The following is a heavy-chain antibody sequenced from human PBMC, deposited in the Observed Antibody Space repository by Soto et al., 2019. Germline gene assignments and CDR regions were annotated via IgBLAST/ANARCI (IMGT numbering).Heavy chain of an antibody. CDR1: GGTFSSYA. Sequence: SVKVSCKASGGTFSSYAISWVRQAPGQGLEWMGGIIPIFGTANYAQKFQGRVTITADKSTSTAYMELSSLRSEDTAVYYCARDSSWNGVVIWGTRGYYGMDVWGQGTTVTVSS. J-gene: IGHJ6*02. D-gene: IGHD3-3*01. V-gene: IGHV1-69*06. CDR3: ARDSSWNGVVIWGTRGYYGMDV. CDR2: IIPIFGTA.